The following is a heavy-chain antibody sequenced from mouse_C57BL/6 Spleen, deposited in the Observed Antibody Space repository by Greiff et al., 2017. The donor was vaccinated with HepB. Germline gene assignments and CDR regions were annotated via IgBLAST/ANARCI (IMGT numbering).Heavy chain of an antibody. Sequence: EVQVVESGGGLVKPGGSLKLSCAASGFTFSDYGMHWVRQAPEKGLEWVAYISSGSSTIYYADTVKGRFTISRDNAKNTLFLQMTSLRSEDTAMYYCARGSSGYVFAYWGQGTLVTVSA. V-gene: IGHV5-17*01. J-gene: IGHJ3*01. CDR1: GFTFSDYG. CDR2: ISSGSSTI. CDR3: ARGSSGYVFAY. D-gene: IGHD3-2*02.